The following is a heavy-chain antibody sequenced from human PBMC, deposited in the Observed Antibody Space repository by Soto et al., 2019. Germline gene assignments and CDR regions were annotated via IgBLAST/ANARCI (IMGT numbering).Heavy chain of an antibody. CDR3: ARDLTARSGGSCYKYYFDY. V-gene: IGHV1-46*03. CDR2: INPSGGST. CDR1: GYTLTELS. D-gene: IGHD2-15*01. J-gene: IGHJ4*02. Sequence: ASVTVSCKVSGYTLTELSMHWVRQAPGQGLEWMGIINPSGGSTSYAQKFQGRVTMTRDTSTSTVYMELSSLRSEDTAVYYCARDLTARSGGSCYKYYFDYWGQGTLVTVSS.